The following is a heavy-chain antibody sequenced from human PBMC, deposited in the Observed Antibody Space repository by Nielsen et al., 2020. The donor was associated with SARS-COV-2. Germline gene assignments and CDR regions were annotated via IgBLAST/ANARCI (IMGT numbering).Heavy chain of an antibody. CDR3: AKDLPTNVVVAATAVTTLRYFDY. Sequence: GGSLRLSCAASGFTFSSYAMHWVRQAPGKGLEWVAVISYDGSNKYYADSVKGRFTISRDNSKNTLYLQMNSLRAEDTAVYYCAKDLPTNVVVAATAVTTLRYFDYWGQGTLVTVSS. CDR1: GFTFSSYA. J-gene: IGHJ4*02. D-gene: IGHD2-15*01. CDR2: ISYDGSNK. V-gene: IGHV3-30*04.